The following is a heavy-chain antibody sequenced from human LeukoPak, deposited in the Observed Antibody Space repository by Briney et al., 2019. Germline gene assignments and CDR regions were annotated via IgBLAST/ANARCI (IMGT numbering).Heavy chain of an antibody. CDR2: IKSKAAGGTT. Sequence: PGGSLRLSCENPGVIFSDAWMSWVRQAPGKGLEWLGRIKSKAAGGTTDYAAPVKGRFTISRDDSKNMLFLQMNSLKTEDTALYYCTINTGYSSGWYFGYWGQGTLVTVSS. V-gene: IGHV3-15*01. D-gene: IGHD6-19*01. J-gene: IGHJ4*02. CDR3: TINTGYSSGWYFGY. CDR1: GVIFSDAW.